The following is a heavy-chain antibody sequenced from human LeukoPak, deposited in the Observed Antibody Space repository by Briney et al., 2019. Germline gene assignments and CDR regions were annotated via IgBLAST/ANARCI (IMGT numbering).Heavy chain of an antibody. J-gene: IGHJ1*01. Sequence: GGSLRLSCAASGFSVSSNYTSWVRQAPGKGLTWVSVIYSSGSTYYADSVKGRFAISRDDSKNTLHLQMDSLRAEDTAMYYCARPFDSSSWYREYFQHWGQGALVTVSS. CDR1: GFSVSSNY. CDR3: ARPFDSSSWYREYFQH. CDR2: IYSSGST. V-gene: IGHV3-53*01. D-gene: IGHD6-13*01.